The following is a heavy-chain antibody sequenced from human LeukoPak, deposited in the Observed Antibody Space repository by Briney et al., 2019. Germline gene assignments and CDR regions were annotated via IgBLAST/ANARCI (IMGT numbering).Heavy chain of an antibody. D-gene: IGHD6-19*01. CDR1: GGSIRSRTYY. CDR3: ARHYRGALAGTMGAFDI. Sequence: SETLSLTCTVSGGSIRSRTYYWGWVRQPPGKGLEWTGSIHYSGSTYYDASFKSRVTMSVDTSKNQFSLKLSSVTAADTAVYYCARHYRGALAGTMGAFDIWGQGTMVTVSS. V-gene: IGHV4-39*01. CDR2: IHYSGST. J-gene: IGHJ3*02.